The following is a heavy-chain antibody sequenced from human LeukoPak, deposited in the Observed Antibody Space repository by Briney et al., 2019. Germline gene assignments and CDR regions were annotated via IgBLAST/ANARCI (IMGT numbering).Heavy chain of an antibody. Sequence: GGSLRLSCAASGFTFSSYSMNWVRQAPGKGLEWVSSISSSSSYIYYADLVKGRFTIFRDNAKNSLYLQMNSLRAEDTAVYYCARDGAIAAAGTLTEDDYWGQGTLVTVSS. J-gene: IGHJ4*02. CDR2: ISSSSSYI. V-gene: IGHV3-21*01. D-gene: IGHD6-13*01. CDR3: ARDGAIAAAGTLTEDDY. CDR1: GFTFSSYS.